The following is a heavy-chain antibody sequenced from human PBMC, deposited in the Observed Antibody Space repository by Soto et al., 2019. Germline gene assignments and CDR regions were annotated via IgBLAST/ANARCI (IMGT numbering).Heavy chain of an antibody. Sequence: GGSLRLSCAASGFTFSNAWMNWVRQAPGKGLEWVGRIKSKTDGGTTDYAAPVKGRFTISRDDSKNTLYLQMNSLKTEDTAVYYCTTDTFSGPTGTSNDYYYYYGMDVWGQGTTVTVSS. D-gene: IGHD1-1*01. J-gene: IGHJ6*02. CDR1: GFTFSNAW. CDR3: TTDTFSGPTGTSNDYYYYYGMDV. V-gene: IGHV3-15*07. CDR2: IKSKTDGGTT.